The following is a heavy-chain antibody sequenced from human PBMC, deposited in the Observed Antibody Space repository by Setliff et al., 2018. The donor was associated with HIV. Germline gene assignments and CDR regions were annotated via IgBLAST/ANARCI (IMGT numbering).Heavy chain of an antibody. Sequence: GESLKISCAASGFTFSTYWMNWVRQAPGKGLEWVATIKQDGSQIHYVDSVKGRFTISRDNAKNSLFLQMDSLRDEDTAVYYCTGGTGWLITSWGQGTLVTVSS. J-gene: IGHJ5*02. CDR1: GFTFSTYW. CDR2: IKQDGSQI. CDR3: TGGTGWLITS. D-gene: IGHD6-19*01. V-gene: IGHV3-7*01.